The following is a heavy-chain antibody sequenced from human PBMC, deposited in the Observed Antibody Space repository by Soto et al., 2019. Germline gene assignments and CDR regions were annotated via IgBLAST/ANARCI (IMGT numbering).Heavy chain of an antibody. V-gene: IGHV3-23*01. J-gene: IGHJ6*04. Sequence: EVQLLESGGGLVQPGGSLRLSCAASGLTFSTYVVSWVRQAPGQGLEWVSGFSGSGGSTHYADSVKGRFTISRDNSKNTVYLQMNSLRAQDTAVYYCAKESGPVFGSSPLDVWGKGTMVTVSS. CDR2: FSGSGGST. D-gene: IGHD6-13*01. CDR1: GLTFSTYV. CDR3: AKESGPVFGSSPLDV.